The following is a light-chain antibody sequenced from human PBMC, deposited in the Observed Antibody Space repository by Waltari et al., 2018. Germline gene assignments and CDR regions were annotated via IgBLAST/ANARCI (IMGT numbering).Light chain of an antibody. CDR1: QNIQTF. Sequence: LTQSPVTLSLSPGERATLSCRASQNIQTFLAWYQHRPGQPPRLLIYDAFYRATGIPARFSGSGSGTDFTLSISSLEPEDFAVYFCQQRSDWPPFTFGPGTRXDI. CDR2: DAF. CDR3: QQRSDWPPFT. V-gene: IGKV3-11*01. J-gene: IGKJ3*01.